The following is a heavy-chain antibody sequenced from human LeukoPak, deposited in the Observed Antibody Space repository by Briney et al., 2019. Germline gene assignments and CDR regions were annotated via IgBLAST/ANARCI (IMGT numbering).Heavy chain of an antibody. CDR1: GGTFSSYA. D-gene: IGHD2-2*01. J-gene: IGHJ5*02. CDR3: ARSSYCSSTSCYAGRDWFDP. V-gene: IGHV1-69*06. Sequence: SVTVSCKASGGTFSSYAISWVRQAPGQGLEWMGGIIPIFGTANYAQKFQGRVTITADKSTSTAYMELSSLRSEDTAVYYCARSSYCSSTSCYAGRDWFDPWGQGTLVTVSS. CDR2: IIPIFGTA.